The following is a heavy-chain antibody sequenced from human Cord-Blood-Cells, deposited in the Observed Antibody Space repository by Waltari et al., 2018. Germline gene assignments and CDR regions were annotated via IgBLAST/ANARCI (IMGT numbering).Heavy chain of an antibody. CDR2: INPSGGST. D-gene: IGHD2-2*01. Sequence: VQLVQSGAQVKKPGASVKVSCMASGDAFTSYYMHWVRQARGQGLEWMGIINPSGGSTSYAQKFQGRVNMTRDTSTSTVYMELSSLRSEDTAVYYCARDFYCSSTSCYAFDIWGQGTMVTVSS. J-gene: IGHJ3*02. CDR1: GDAFTSYY. V-gene: IGHV1-46*01. CDR3: ARDFYCSSTSCYAFDI.